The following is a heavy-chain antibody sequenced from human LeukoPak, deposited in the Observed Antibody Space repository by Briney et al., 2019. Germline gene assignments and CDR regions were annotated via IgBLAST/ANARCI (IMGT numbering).Heavy chain of an antibody. CDR1: GGSISGYY. Sequence: PSETLSLTCSVSGGSISGYYWSWIRQPAGKGLEWIGRIYTSGSTNYNPSLKSRVTISVDRSKNQFSLKLSSVTAADTAVYYCARDHTRYYDILTGYYHPGAFDIWGQGTMVTVSS. D-gene: IGHD3-9*01. CDR2: IYTSGST. CDR3: ARDHTRYYDILTGYYHPGAFDI. J-gene: IGHJ3*02. V-gene: IGHV4-4*07.